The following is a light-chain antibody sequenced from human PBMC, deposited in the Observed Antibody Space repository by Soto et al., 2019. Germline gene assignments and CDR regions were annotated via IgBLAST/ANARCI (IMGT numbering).Light chain of an antibody. Sequence: QSALTQPASVSGSPGQSITISCTGTSSDVGGYNYVSWYQHHPGKAPKLMIYDVSDRPSGVSNRFSGSKSGNTASLTISGLQAQDEADYYCGSYTSSSTLVIFGGGTKLTVL. CDR2: DVS. CDR1: SSDVGGYNY. CDR3: GSYTSSSTLVI. J-gene: IGLJ2*01. V-gene: IGLV2-14*03.